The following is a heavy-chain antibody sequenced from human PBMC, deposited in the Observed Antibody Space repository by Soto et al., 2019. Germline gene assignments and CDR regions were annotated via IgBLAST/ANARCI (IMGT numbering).Heavy chain of an antibody. Sequence: SVKVSCKAAGYTFTSYAMHCLRHAPGQRFEWMGLINPGNGNTSYLQKFLGRVTIIKDTSASKVYLELGSLRSEDTAVYYCARSAISPYGGLIGPFDYWGQGNLVTVSS. CDR3: ARSAISPYGGLIGPFDY. D-gene: IGHD3-16*02. CDR1: GYTFTSYA. V-gene: IGHV1-3*01. J-gene: IGHJ4*02. CDR2: INPGNGNT.